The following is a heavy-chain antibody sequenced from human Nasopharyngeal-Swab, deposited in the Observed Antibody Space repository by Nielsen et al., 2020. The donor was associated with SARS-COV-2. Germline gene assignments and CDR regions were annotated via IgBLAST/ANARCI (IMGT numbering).Heavy chain of an antibody. CDR1: GFTFSNYG. D-gene: IGHD3-3*01. Sequence: GGSLRLSCAASGFTFSNYGMHWVRQAPDKGLEWVAVIWYDASKKYYADSVKGRFTISRDNSKNTLYLQMNSLGAEDTAVYYCAKGYDLWGGLDYWGQGTLVTVSS. J-gene: IGHJ4*02. CDR2: IWYDASKK. V-gene: IGHV3-33*06. CDR3: AKGYDLWGGLDY.